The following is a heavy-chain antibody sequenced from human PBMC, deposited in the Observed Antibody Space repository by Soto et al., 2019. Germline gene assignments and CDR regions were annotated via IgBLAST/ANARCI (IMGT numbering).Heavy chain of an antibody. Sequence: PVKVSCKASRVGSTRSRYAFSWVRQAPGQGLEWMGGIIPIFGTANYAQKFQGRVTITADESTSTAYMELSSLRSEDTAVYYCARHDCISSSCYYYYYYGVDVWGQGTTVTV. V-gene: IGHV1-69*13. D-gene: IGHD2-2*01. CDR1: RVGSTRSRYA. CDR2: IIPIFGTA. CDR3: ARHDCISSSCYYYYYYGVDV. J-gene: IGHJ6*02.